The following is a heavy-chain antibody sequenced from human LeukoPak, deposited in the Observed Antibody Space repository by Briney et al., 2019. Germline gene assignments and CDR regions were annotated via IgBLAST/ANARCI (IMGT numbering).Heavy chain of an antibody. CDR2: INHSGST. CDR1: GGSFSGYY. V-gene: IGHV4-34*01. CDR3: VREACDY. J-gene: IGHJ4*02. Sequence: SETLSLTCAVYGGSFSGYYWSWIRQPPGKGLEWIGEINHSGSTNYNPSLKSRVTISVDTSKNQFSLKLSSVTAADTAVYYCVREACDYWGQGTLVTVSS.